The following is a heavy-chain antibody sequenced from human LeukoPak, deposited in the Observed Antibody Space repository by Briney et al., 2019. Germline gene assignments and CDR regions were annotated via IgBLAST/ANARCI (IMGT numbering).Heavy chain of an antibody. Sequence: GGSLRLSCVGSGFTFSNFWMHWVRQAPGKGPVWVSRISNNGITTTDADSVRGRFTISRDNAKNTLYLQMNSLRADDTAIYYCARNQQLGGHSYYYYGMDVWGQGTTVTVSS. V-gene: IGHV3-74*03. D-gene: IGHD3-16*01. J-gene: IGHJ6*02. CDR2: ISNNGITT. CDR3: ARNQQLGGHSYYYYGMDV. CDR1: GFTFSNFW.